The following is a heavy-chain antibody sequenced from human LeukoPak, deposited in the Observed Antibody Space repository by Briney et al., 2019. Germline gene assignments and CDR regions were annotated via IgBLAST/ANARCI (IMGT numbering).Heavy chain of an antibody. J-gene: IGHJ3*01. V-gene: IGHV1-2*06. D-gene: IGHD2-15*01. CDR2: INPNRGGT. Sequence: ASVKVSCKISGHTFTGYYIHWVRQAPGQGLEWMGRINPNRGGTDFAQKFRGRVTMTRDDSINTGYMELSSLRSDGTAIYYCASGGGSFGDVWGQGTMVTVSS. CDR1: GHTFTGYY. CDR3: ASGGGSFGDV.